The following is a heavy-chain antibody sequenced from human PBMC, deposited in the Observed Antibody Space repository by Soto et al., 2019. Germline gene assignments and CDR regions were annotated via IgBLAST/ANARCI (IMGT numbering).Heavy chain of an antibody. CDR3: AKSGAAAAHY. CDR1: GFTFNSYG. CDR2: ISYDGSNK. J-gene: IGHJ4*02. V-gene: IGHV3-30*18. Sequence: AGSVELSRASYGFTFNSYGMHGVRQAPGKGLEWVAVISYDGSNKYYADSVKGRFTISRDNSKNTLYLQMNSLRAEDTAVYYCAKSGAAAAHYWGQGNLVTVSS. D-gene: IGHD6-13*01.